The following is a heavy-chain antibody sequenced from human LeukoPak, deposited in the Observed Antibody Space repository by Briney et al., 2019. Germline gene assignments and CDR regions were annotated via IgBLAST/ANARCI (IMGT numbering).Heavy chain of an antibody. D-gene: IGHD1-20*01. J-gene: IGHJ4*02. CDR3: ARAPNWNDVSFDY. Sequence: GGSLRLSCAASGFTFSDYYMSWIRQAPGKGLGWVSYISSSGSTIYYADSVKGRFTISRDNAKNSLYLQMNSLRAEDTAVYYCARAPNWNDVSFDYWGQGTLVTVSS. V-gene: IGHV3-11*01. CDR1: GFTFSDYY. CDR2: ISSSGSTI.